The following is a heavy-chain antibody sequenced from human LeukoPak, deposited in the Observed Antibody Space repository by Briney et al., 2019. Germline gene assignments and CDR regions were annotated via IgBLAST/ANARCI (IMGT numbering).Heavy chain of an antibody. CDR2: ISDDSNYI. V-gene: IGHV3-21*01. J-gene: IGHJ6*02. D-gene: IGHD3-10*01. CDR1: GFTFSRYS. CDR3: AKSIWFGELAEPYGMDV. Sequence: KAGGSLRLSCAASGFTFSRYSMNWVRQAPGKGLEWVSSISDDSNYIYYADSVKGRFTISRDNAKNTLYLQMNSLRAEDTAVNYCAKSIWFGELAEPYGMDVWGQGTTVTVSS.